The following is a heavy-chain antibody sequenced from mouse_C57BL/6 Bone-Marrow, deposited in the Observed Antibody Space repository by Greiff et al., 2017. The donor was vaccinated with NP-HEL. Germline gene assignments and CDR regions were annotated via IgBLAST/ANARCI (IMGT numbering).Heavy chain of an antibody. CDR3: ARGEGLRY. J-gene: IGHJ2*01. V-gene: IGHV1-59*01. CDR1: GYTFTSYW. CDR2: IDPSDSYT. Sequence: QVQLKQPGAELVRPGTSVKLSCKASGYTFTSYWMHWVKQRPGQGLEWIGVIDPSDSYTNYNQKFKGKATLTVDTSSSTAYMQLSSLTSEDSAVYYCARGEGLRYWGQGTTLTVSS.